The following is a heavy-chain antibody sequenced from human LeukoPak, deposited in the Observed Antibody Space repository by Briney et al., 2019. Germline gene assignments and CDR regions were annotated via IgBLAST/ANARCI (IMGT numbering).Heavy chain of an antibody. CDR2: ISYDGSNK. Sequence: GRSPRLSCAASGFTFSSYGMHWVRQAPGKGLEWVAVISYDGSNKYYADSVKGRFTISRDNSKNTLYLQMNSLRAEDTAVYYCAKAGEPYYYDSRFDYWGQGTLVTVSS. CDR3: AKAGEPYYYDSRFDY. V-gene: IGHV3-30*18. D-gene: IGHD3-22*01. J-gene: IGHJ4*02. CDR1: GFTFSSYG.